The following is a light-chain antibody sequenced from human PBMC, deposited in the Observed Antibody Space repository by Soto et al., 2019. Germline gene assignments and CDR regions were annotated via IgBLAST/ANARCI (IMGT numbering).Light chain of an antibody. CDR1: SSDVGGYNY. J-gene: IGLJ2*01. Sequence: QSALTQPPSASGSPGQSVTISCTGTSSDVGGYNYVSWYQQHPGKAPKLMISEVSKRPSGVPDRFTGSKSRNTASLTVSWPLSEDEADYYCSSFAGNNNLVFGGGTKLTVL. CDR3: SSFAGNNNLV. CDR2: EVS. V-gene: IGLV2-8*01.